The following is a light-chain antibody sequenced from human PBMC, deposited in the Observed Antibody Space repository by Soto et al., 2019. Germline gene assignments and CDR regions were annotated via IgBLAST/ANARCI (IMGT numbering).Light chain of an antibody. CDR3: QQYYSHPRT. CDR1: QGISSY. CDR2: AAS. J-gene: IGKJ1*01. V-gene: IGKV1-8*01. Sequence: AIRMTQSPSSLSASTGDRVTITCRASQGISSYLAWYQQKPGKAPKLLIYAASTLQSGVPSRFSGSGSGTDFTLTISCLQSEDFATYYCQQYYSHPRTFGQGTKVDIK.